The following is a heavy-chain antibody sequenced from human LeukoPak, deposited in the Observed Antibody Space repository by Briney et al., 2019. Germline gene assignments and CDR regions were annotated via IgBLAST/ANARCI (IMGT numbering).Heavy chain of an antibody. D-gene: IGHD6-19*01. CDR2: INSDGSST. V-gene: IGHV3-74*01. CDR1: GFTFSNYW. J-gene: IGHJ4*02. Sequence: GGSLRLSCAASGFTFSNYWIHWVRQAPGKGLVWVSRINSDGSSTTYADSAKGRFTISRDNAKNTMYLQMNSLRAEDTAVYYCARGSSGWTHYFDSWGQGTLVAVSS. CDR3: ARGSSGWTHYFDS.